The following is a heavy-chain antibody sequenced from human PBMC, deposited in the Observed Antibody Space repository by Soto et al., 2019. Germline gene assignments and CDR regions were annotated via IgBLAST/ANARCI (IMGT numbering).Heavy chain of an antibody. CDR1: GGSFSGYY. D-gene: IGHD6-6*01. J-gene: IGHJ6*01. Sequence: QVQLQQWGAGLWKPSETLSLTCAVYGGSFSGYYWSWIRQPPGKGLEWIGEINHRGSTTYNPSLKSRVTISVDTSKNQFSLKVRSVTAADTAVYYCARGRDSSSTFSHSYGLDVW. CDR3: ARGRDSSSTFSHSYGLDV. CDR2: INHRGST. V-gene: IGHV4-34*01.